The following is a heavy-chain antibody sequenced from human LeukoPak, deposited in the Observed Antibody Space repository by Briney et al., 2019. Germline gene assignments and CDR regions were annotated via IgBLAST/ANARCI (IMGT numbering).Heavy chain of an antibody. J-gene: IGHJ4*02. D-gene: IGHD5-18*01. Sequence: GGSLRLSCAASGFTFSSYGMHWVRQAPGKGLEWVAVISYDGTNKYYADSVRGRFTISRDNSKNTLYLQMNSLRAEDTAVYYCASSLDTAVIYWGQGILVTVSS. CDR1: GFTFSSYG. CDR2: ISYDGTNK. CDR3: ASSLDTAVIY. V-gene: IGHV3-30*03.